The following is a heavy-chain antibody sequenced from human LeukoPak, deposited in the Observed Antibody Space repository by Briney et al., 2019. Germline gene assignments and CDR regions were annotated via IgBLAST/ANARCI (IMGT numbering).Heavy chain of an antibody. CDR2: FDPEDGET. V-gene: IGHV1-24*01. Sequence: ASVKVSCTVSGYTLTKLSMHWVRQAPGKGLEWMGGFDPEDGETIYAQKFQGRVTMTEDTSTDTAYMELSSLRSEDTAVYYCATDPRWEPQFDYWGQGTLVTVSS. J-gene: IGHJ4*02. CDR3: ATDPRWEPQFDY. D-gene: IGHD1-26*01. CDR1: GYTLTKLS.